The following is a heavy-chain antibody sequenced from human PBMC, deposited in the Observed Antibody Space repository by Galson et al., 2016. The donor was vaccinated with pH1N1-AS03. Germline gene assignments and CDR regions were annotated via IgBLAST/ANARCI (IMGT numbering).Heavy chain of an antibody. V-gene: IGHV1-46*01. CDR3: ARRYYFDY. Sequence: SVKVSCKASGYTLTRYYMHWVRQAPGQGLEWMGIIDPSGGPTTYAPKFQGRITITTDTSTDTVYLELVSLRSEDTAVYYCARRYYFDYWGQGTLFTVSS. CDR1: GYTLTRYY. D-gene: IGHD3-16*02. J-gene: IGHJ4*02. CDR2: IDPSGGPT.